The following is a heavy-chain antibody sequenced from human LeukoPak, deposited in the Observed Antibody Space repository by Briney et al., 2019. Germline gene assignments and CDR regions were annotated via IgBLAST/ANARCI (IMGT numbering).Heavy chain of an antibody. D-gene: IGHD1-7*01. CDR1: GGSITNLNYY. Sequence: SQTLSLTCTVSGGSITNLNYYWTWIRQPAGKRLEWIGRIYTSGGTNYNPSLKSRVTMSVDKSKNQISLKLSSVTAADTAVYYCARAAIGKLELRYYYYMDVWGKGTTVTVSS. V-gene: IGHV4-61*02. CDR2: IYTSGGT. CDR3: ARAAIGKLELRYYYYMDV. J-gene: IGHJ6*03.